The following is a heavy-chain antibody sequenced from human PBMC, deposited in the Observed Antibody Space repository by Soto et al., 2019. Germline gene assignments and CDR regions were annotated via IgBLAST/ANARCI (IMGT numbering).Heavy chain of an antibody. D-gene: IGHD3-10*01. CDR2: ISSSGDST. V-gene: IGHV3-64*02. J-gene: IGHJ4*02. CDR3: ARGIYFGSARYYFDY. Sequence: GGSPRLSCAASGFTLKTYYMHWVRQAPGKGPEYVSAISSSGDSTYYADSVKGRFTISRDNSKNTMYLQMGSLRVEDMAFYYCARGIYFGSARYYFDYWGQGALVTVSS. CDR1: GFTLKTYY.